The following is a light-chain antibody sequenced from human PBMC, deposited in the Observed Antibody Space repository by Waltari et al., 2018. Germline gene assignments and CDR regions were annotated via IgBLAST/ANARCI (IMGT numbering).Light chain of an antibody. Sequence: QLVLTQSPSASASLGASVKLTCTLSSGHSTNIIAWHQQQPEKGPRYLMKVNSDGSHSKGDQIPDRFSGSSSGAEHYLTISSLQSEDEADYYCQTGCHGTWVFGGGTKLTVL. CDR2: VNSDGSH. J-gene: IGLJ3*02. CDR3: QTGCHGTWV. V-gene: IGLV4-69*01. CDR1: SGHSTNI.